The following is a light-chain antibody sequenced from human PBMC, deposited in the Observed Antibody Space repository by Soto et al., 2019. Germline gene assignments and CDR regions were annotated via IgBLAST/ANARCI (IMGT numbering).Light chain of an antibody. J-gene: IGLJ1*01. Sequence: QSVLTQPASVSGSPGQSITISCPGTSSEVGRYNLVSWYQQHPGKAPKLMIYEVSKRPSGVSNRFSGSKSGNTASLTISGLQAEDEADYYCCSYAGSSTFFYVFGTGTKVTVL. CDR2: EVS. V-gene: IGLV2-23*02. CDR3: CSYAGSSTFFYV. CDR1: SSEVGRYNL.